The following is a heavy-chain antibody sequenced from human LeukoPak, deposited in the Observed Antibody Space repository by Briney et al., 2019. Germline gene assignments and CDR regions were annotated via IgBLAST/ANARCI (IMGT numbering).Heavy chain of an antibody. CDR1: GFTFSSYG. Sequence: GRSLRLSCAASGFTFSSYGMHWVRQAPGKGLEWVAVIWYDGSNKYYADSVKGRFTISRDNSKNTLYLQMNSLRAEDTAVYYCAKETTVTTYYYYYYGMDVWGQGTTVTVSS. V-gene: IGHV3-33*06. CDR2: IWYDGSNK. CDR3: AKETTVTTYYYYYYGMDV. D-gene: IGHD4-17*01. J-gene: IGHJ6*02.